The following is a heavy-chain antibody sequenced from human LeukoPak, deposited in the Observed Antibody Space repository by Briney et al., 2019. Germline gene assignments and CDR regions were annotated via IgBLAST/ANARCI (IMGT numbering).Heavy chain of an antibody. CDR2: INTNTGNL. Sequence: GASVKVSCKASGYTFTSYAMNWVRQAPGQGLEWMGWINTNTGNLTYPQSLTGRFVFSLDTSFSTAYLQISSLKAEDTAVYYCARICPPLTYYDFWSGYFGPYYYCYMDVWGKGTTVTVSS. CDR1: GYTFTSYA. CDR3: ARICPPLTYYDFWSGYFGPYYYCYMDV. J-gene: IGHJ6*03. V-gene: IGHV7-4-1*02. D-gene: IGHD3-3*01.